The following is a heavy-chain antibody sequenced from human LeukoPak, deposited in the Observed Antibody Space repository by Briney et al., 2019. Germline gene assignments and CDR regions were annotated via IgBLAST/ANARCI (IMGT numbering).Heavy chain of an antibody. CDR2: ISFSSGTI. V-gene: IGHV3-48*01. CDR3: ARDGYFDY. Sequence: GGSLRLSCAASGFTLSSYSMNWVRQAPGKGLEWVSYISFSSGTIYYADSVKGRLTISRDNAKNSLYLQMNSLRAEDTAVYYCARDGYFDYWGQGTLVTVSS. CDR1: GFTLSSYS. J-gene: IGHJ4*02.